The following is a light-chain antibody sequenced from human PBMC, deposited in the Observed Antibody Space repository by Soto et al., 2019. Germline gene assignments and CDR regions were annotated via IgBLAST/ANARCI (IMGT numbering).Light chain of an antibody. J-gene: IGKJ5*01. V-gene: IGKV1-27*01. CDR3: QKFNTAPLT. Sequence: DIQMTQSPSSLSASVGDRVTLTCRASQAISVYLAWYQQKPGKVPKLLIYSASTLQSGVPSRFSGSGSGTDFTLTISSLQPEDVATYYCQKFNTAPLTFGQGTRLEIK. CDR2: SAS. CDR1: QAISVY.